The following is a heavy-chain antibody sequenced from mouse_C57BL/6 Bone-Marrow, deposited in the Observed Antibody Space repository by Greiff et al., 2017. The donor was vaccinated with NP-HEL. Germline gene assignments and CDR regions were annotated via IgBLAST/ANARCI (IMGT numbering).Heavy chain of an antibody. Sequence: VQLQQSGAELVRPGASVKLSCKASGYTFTSYWMHWVKQRPGQGLEWIGNINPSNGGTNYNEKFKSKATLTVDKSSSTAYMQLSSLTSEDSAVYYCARFETVVARGYWGQGTTLTVSS. CDR1: GYTFTSYW. CDR2: INPSNGGT. V-gene: IGHV1-53*01. D-gene: IGHD1-1*01. J-gene: IGHJ2*01. CDR3: ARFETVVARGY.